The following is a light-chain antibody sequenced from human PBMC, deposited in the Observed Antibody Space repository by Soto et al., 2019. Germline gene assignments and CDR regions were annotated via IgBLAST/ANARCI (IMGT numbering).Light chain of an antibody. V-gene: IGLV2-14*02. Sequence: QSALTQPASVSGSPGQSITISCTGTSSDIGNYNLVSWYQQHPGKAPKLLVYGNNNPPSGVPDRFSGSKSGTSASLAITGLQAEDEADYYCQSYDSSLNGYVIFGGGTKLTVL. CDR2: GNN. CDR3: QSYDSSLNGYVI. CDR1: SSDIGNYNL. J-gene: IGLJ2*01.